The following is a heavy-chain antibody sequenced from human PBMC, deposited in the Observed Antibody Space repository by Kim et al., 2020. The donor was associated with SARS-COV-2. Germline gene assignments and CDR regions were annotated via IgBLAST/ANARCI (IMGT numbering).Heavy chain of an antibody. D-gene: IGHD3-10*01. CDR2: IKQDGSEK. CDR1: EFSVSGYW. CDR3: ARGGSMYFDL. Sequence: GGSLRLSCAASEFSVSGYWMSWVRQAPGKGPEWVAKIKQDGSEKYYVDSVKGRLTISRDNTKNSLFLQMNSLRAEDTAVYYCARGGSMYFDLWGRGTLVTVPS. V-gene: IGHV3-7*01. J-gene: IGHJ2*01.